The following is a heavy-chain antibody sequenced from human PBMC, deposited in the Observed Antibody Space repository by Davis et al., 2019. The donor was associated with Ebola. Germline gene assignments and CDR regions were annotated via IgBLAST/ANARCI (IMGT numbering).Heavy chain of an antibody. J-gene: IGHJ6*01. CDR3: TLLQEHL. CDR1: GFTASSNY. Sequence: GGSLRLSCAASGFTASSNYMSWVRQAPGKGLEWVSVIYSGGSTYYADSVKGRFTISRDNSKNTLYLQMNSLHQGPIGLPPGTLLQEHLWG. V-gene: IGHV3-53*01. CDR2: IYSGGST.